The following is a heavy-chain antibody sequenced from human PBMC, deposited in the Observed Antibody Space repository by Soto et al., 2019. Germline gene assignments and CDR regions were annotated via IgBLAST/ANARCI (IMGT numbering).Heavy chain of an antibody. CDR1: GGSFSAYY. J-gene: IGHJ4*02. V-gene: IGHV4-34*01. CDR3: ARHQQWLVREFDY. CDR2: INHSGGT. D-gene: IGHD6-19*01. Sequence: PSETLSLTCAVYGGSFSAYYWSWIRQPPGKGLEWIGEINHSGGTSYNPSLKSRVTISVDTSKSQFSLKLTSVTAADRAVYYCARHQQWLVREFDYWGQGTLVTVYS.